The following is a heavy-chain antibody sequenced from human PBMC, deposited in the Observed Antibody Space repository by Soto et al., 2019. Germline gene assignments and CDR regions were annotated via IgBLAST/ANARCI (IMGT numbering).Heavy chain of an antibody. Sequence: SQTLSLTCTVSGGSISSYYWSWIRQPPGKGLEWIGYIYYSGSTNYNPSLKSRVTITVDTSKNQFSLKLSSVTAADTAVYYCAGRYGSCFEYWGQGTLVTVSS. CDR3: AGRYGSCFEY. D-gene: IGHD5-18*01. V-gene: IGHV4-59*08. CDR1: GGSISSYY. J-gene: IGHJ4*02. CDR2: IYYSGST.